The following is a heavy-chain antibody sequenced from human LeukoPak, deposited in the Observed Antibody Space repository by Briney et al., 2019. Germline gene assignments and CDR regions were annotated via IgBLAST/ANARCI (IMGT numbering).Heavy chain of an antibody. V-gene: IGHV4-30-2*01. CDR2: IYHSGST. CDR3: ARGWYFPYYFDY. J-gene: IGHJ4*02. Sequence: SQTLSLTCTVSGGSISSGGYYWSWIRQPPGKGLEWIGYIYHSGSTYYNPSLKSRVTISVDRSKNQFSLKLSSVTAADTAVYYCARGWYFPYYFDYWGQGTLVTVSS. D-gene: IGHD6-13*01. CDR1: GGSISSGGYY.